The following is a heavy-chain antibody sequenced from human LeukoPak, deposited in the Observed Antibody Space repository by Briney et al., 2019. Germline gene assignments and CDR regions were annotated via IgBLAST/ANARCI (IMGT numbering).Heavy chain of an antibody. CDR3: ERDSRYNMDV. J-gene: IGHJ6*02. D-gene: IGHD5-12*01. CDR1: GFTFSDYW. V-gene: IGHV3-74*01. Sequence: GGSLRLSCIASGFTFSDYWMHWVRQAPGKGPVWVSRIISDGSSVSYVDSVKGRFTMSRDNAKNTLYLQMNSLRVEDTGVYYCERDSRYNMDVWGQGTTVTVSS. CDR2: IISDGSSV.